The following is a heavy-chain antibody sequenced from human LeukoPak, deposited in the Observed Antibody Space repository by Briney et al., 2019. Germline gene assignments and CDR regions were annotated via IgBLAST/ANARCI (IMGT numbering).Heavy chain of an antibody. CDR3: ARAFYEYGARALDI. Sequence: WESLRLSCAASGCTFSSYSMNWVRQAPGKGLEWVAYISSRRSDIYYADSVRGRFIISRENAKKSLYLQMSGRGAEWAGVYYCARAFYEYGARALDIWGQGTMVTVSS. CDR2: ISSRRSDI. CDR1: GCTFSSYS. V-gene: IGHV3-21*01. D-gene: IGHD5/OR15-5a*01. J-gene: IGHJ3*02.